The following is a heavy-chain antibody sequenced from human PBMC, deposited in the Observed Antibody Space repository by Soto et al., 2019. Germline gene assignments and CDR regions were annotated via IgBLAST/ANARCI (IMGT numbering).Heavy chain of an antibody. CDR3: ARDHSVASSVVPPSAGHYYYCYGMDG. V-gene: IGHV4-59*01. D-gene: IGHD2-15*01. Sequence: SETLSLTCTVSGGSISRYYWSWIRQPPGKGLEWIGYIYYSGSTNYNPSLKSRVTISVDTSKNQFSLKLSSVTAADTAVSYCARDHSVASSVVPPSAGHYYYCYGMDGWGQGTTVTASS. CDR1: GGSISRYY. J-gene: IGHJ6*02. CDR2: IYYSGST.